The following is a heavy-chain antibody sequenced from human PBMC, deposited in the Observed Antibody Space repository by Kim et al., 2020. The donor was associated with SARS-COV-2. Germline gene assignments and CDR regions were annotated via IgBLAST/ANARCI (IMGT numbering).Heavy chain of an antibody. Sequence: SNGYAVSVKHRTTITPDTSKTQFSLQLNSVTPEDTAVYYCTRTKAGLFDYWGQGTLVTVSS. V-gene: IGHV6-1*01. CDR2: SN. J-gene: IGHJ4*02. CDR3: TRTKAGLFDY. D-gene: IGHD6-13*01.